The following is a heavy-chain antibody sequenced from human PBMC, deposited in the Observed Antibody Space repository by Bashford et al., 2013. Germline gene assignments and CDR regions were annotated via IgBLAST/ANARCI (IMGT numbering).Heavy chain of an antibody. CDR3: AREKGAVYGFDI. V-gene: IGHV1-46*04. CDR1: GYTFISYY. J-gene: IGHJ3*02. D-gene: IGHD2-8*01. Sequence: ASVKVSCKASGYTFISYYMHWVRQAPGQGLEWMGIINPNDGSTTYAQKLQGRIAMTRDTSTSTVYMELNSLRAEDTAVYSCAREKGAVYGFDIWGQGTMVTVSS. CDR2: INPNDGST.